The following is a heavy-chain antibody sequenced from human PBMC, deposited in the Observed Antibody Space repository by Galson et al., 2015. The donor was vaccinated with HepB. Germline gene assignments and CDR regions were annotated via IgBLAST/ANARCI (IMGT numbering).Heavy chain of an antibody. Sequence: SLRLSCAASGFTFSSYWMHWVRQAPGKGLVWVSRINSDGSSTSYADSVKGRFTISRDNAKNTLYLQMNSLRAEDTAVYYCARGPFLASWAQADYWGQGTLVTVSS. J-gene: IGHJ4*02. V-gene: IGHV3-74*01. CDR3: ARGPFLASWAQADY. D-gene: IGHD2-2*01. CDR1: GFTFSSYW. CDR2: INSDGSST.